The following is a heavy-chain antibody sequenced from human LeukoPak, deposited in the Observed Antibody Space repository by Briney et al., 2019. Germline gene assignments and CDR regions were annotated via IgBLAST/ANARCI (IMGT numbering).Heavy chain of an antibody. CDR1: GFTFSSYW. Sequence: GGSLRLSCAASGFTFSSYWMSWVRQAPGKGLEWVANIKQDGSEKYYVDSVKGRFTISRDNAKNSLYLQMNSLRAEDTAVYYCARDRIGRTPGYSSGWTGRTFDYWGQGTLVTVSS. CDR3: ARDRIGRTPGYSSGWTGRTFDY. V-gene: IGHV3-7*01. CDR2: IKQDGSEK. J-gene: IGHJ4*02. D-gene: IGHD6-19*01.